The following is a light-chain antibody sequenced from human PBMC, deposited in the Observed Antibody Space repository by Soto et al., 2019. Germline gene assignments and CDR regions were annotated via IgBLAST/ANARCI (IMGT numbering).Light chain of an antibody. J-gene: IGKJ1*01. V-gene: IGKV1-5*01. Sequence: DIQMTQSPSTLSASVGDRVTITCRARQSISSWLAWYQQKPGKAPKLLIYDASSLESGVPSRFSGSGSGTEFTLTISSLQPDDFATYYCQQYNSYSPFGQGTKVEIK. CDR3: QQYNSYSP. CDR1: QSISSW. CDR2: DAS.